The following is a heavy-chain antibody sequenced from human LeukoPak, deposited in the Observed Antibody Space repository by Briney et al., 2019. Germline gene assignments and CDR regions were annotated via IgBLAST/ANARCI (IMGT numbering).Heavy chain of an antibody. CDR1: GGSISSSSFY. J-gene: IGHJ4*02. CDR3: ASPHEGSTTSPLDY. V-gene: IGHV4-39*01. Sequence: SETLSLTCTVSGGSISSSSFYWGWIRQPPGKELQCIGIIYSSGSTSYNPSLKSRVTISLDASKNQFSLKLSSVAAADTAVYYCASPHEGSTTSPLDYWGQGTLVTVSP. D-gene: IGHD2/OR15-2a*01. CDR2: IYSSGST.